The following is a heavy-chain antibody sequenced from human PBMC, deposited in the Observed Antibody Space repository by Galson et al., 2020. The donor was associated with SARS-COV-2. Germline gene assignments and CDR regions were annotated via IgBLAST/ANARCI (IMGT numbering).Heavy chain of an antibody. CDR3: AHCSGGSCYTDYYGMDV. D-gene: IGHD2-15*01. Sequence: ASVKVSCKASGYTFTSYGISWVRQAPGQGLQWMGWISAPNGNTTSAQKPQRRVTMTTDTSTSTAYMELRSLRTDDTAVYYCAHCSGGSCYTDYYGMDVWGQGTTVTVSS. V-gene: IGHV1-18*04. J-gene: IGHJ6*02. CDR2: ISAPNGNT. CDR1: GYTFTSYG.